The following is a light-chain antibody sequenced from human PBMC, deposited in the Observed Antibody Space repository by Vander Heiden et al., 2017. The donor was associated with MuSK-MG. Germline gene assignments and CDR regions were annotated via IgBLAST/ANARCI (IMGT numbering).Light chain of an antibody. CDR3: LQDYDTPTT. CDR1: QGIRND. Sequence: DIQMTQSPSSLSASVGDRVTITCRASQGIRNDLAWFQYKPGKAPKRLIFDVASLHGPVPSRSPGTAPWTEFSLRISSLQPEDFAIYFCLQDYDTPTTFGQGTKVEI. CDR2: DVA. J-gene: IGKJ1*01. V-gene: IGKV1-17*01.